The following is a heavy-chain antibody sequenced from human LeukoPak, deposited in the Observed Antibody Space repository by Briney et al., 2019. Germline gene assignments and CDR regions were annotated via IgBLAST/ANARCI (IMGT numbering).Heavy chain of an antibody. V-gene: IGHV4-34*01. J-gene: IGHJ4*02. CDR3: ARRISSSVDY. Sequence: SETLSLTCAVYGGSFSGYYWSWIRQPPGKGLEWIGEINHSGSTNYNPSLKSRVTISVDTSKNQFSLKLSSVTAADTAVYYCARRISSSVDYWGQGTLVTVPS. CDR2: INHSGST. D-gene: IGHD6-6*01. CDR1: GGSFSGYY.